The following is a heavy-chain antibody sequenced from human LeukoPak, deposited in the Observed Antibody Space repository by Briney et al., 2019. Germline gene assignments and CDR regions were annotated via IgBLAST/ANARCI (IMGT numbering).Heavy chain of an antibody. CDR2: IYPGDSET. J-gene: IGHJ4*02. D-gene: IGHD6-19*01. CDR3: ARTTTYSSGWYGAY. V-gene: IGHV5-51*01. Sequence: GESLKISCKGSRYSFTSYWIGWVRQMPGKGLEWMGIIYPGDSETRYSPSLQGQVTISADKSINTAYLQWSSLKASDTAMYYCARTTTYSSGWYGAYWGQGTLVTVSS. CDR1: RYSFTSYW.